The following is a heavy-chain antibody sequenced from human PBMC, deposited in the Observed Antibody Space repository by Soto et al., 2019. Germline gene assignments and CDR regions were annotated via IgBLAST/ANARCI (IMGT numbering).Heavy chain of an antibody. CDR1: GYIFVNYG. D-gene: IGHD3-16*01. V-gene: IGHV1-18*01. CDR2: ISPYSGNT. CDR3: AMVDNYVTPPPQDV. J-gene: IGHJ6*02. Sequence: QVQLVQSGDEVRKPGSSVKVSCKASGYIFVNYGIAWVRQAPGQGREWMGWISPYSGNTHYASKVQGRLTMTTDTSTNTAYMELGRLTSDDTAVYYWAMVDNYVTPPPQDVWGQGTTVTVSS.